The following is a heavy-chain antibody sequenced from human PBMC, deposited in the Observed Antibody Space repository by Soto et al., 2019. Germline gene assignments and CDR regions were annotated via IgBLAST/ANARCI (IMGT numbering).Heavy chain of an antibody. D-gene: IGHD6-19*01. J-gene: IGHJ5*02. V-gene: IGHV3-9*01. Sequence: EVQLVESGGGLVQPGASLRLSCVASGFTFDDYAMHWVRQGPGKGLEWVAGITWNSGKIVYADSVKGRFTISRDNAKTTLFLQMNSLRVEDTAFYHCAKERIIGVAGFPESWGLGTLVTVSS. CDR2: ITWNSGKI. CDR1: GFTFDDYA. CDR3: AKERIIGVAGFPES.